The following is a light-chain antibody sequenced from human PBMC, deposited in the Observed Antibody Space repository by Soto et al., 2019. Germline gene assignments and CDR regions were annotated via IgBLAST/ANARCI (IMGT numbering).Light chain of an antibody. CDR3: FSYTTSNTRQIV. CDR2: DVS. V-gene: IGLV2-14*01. J-gene: IGLJ1*01. CDR1: SSDVGGYNY. Sequence: QSVLTQPASVSGSPGQSITISCTGTSSDVGGYNYVSWYQQQPGKAPKFMIYDVSNRPSGVSNRFSGSKSGNKASLTISGLQAEDEADYYCFSYTTSNTRQIVFGTGTKLTVL.